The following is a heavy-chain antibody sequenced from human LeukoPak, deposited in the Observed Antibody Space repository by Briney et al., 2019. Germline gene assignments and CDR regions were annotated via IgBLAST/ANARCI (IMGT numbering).Heavy chain of an antibody. J-gene: IGHJ4*02. CDR3: ARRGELRLGIPN. Sequence: PSETLSLTCTVSGGSISSSSYYWGWIRQPPGKGLEWIGSIYYSGSAYYNPSLKSRVTISVDTSKNQFSLKLSSVTAADTAVYYSARRGELRLGIPNWGQGTLVTVSS. V-gene: IGHV4-39*01. CDR1: GGSISSSSYY. D-gene: IGHD3-16*01. CDR2: IYYSGSA.